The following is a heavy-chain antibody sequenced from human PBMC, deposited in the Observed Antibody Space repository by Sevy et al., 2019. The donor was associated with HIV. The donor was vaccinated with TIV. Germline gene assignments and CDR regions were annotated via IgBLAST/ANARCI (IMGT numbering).Heavy chain of an antibody. V-gene: IGHV4-39*01. J-gene: IGHJ4*02. CDR3: ARRDYYGYSDS. D-gene: IGHD3-3*01. CDR1: GGSISSSNYY. CDR2: IYYSGSA. Sequence: SETLSLTCTVSGGSISSSNYYWGWIRQPPGKGLEWIGTIYYSGSAYYNSSLKSRVTIFIDTSNTQFSLRLSSVTAADTAVYYCARRDYYGYSDSWGQGTLVTVSS.